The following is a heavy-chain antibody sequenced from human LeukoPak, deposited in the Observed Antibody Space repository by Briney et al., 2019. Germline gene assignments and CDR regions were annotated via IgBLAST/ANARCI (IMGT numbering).Heavy chain of an antibody. J-gene: IGHJ4*02. D-gene: IGHD1-1*01. CDR3: AKDRWNDAADY. CDR2: ISGSGGST. CDR1: GFTFDDYG. Sequence: QAGGSLRLSCAASGFTFDDYGMSWVRQAPGKGLEWVSAISGSGGSTYYADSVKGRFTISRDNSKNTLYLQMNSLRAEDTAVYYCAKDRWNDAADYWGQGTLVTVSS. V-gene: IGHV3-23*01.